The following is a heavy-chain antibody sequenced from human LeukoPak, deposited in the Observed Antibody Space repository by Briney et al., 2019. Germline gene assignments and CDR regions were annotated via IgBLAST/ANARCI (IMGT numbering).Heavy chain of an antibody. J-gene: IGHJ4*02. CDR1: GGSISSYY. D-gene: IGHD5-18*01. CDR3: AKLYSYGNYFDY. CDR2: IYYSGST. V-gene: IGHV4-59*08. Sequence: SETLSLTCTVSGGSISSYYWSWIRQPPGKGLEWIGYIYYSGSTYYNPSLKSRVTISVDTSKNQFSLKLSSVTAADTAVYYCAKLYSYGNYFDYWGQGTLVTVSS.